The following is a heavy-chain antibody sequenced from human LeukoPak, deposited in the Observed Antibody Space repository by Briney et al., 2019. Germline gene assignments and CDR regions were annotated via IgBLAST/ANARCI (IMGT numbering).Heavy chain of an antibody. CDR3: AEAVAGTPYYFDY. CDR2: ISWNSGSI. CDR1: GFTFDDYA. J-gene: IGHJ4*02. V-gene: IGHV3-9*01. D-gene: IGHD6-19*01. Sequence: GGSLRLSCAASGFTFDDYAMHWDRQAPGKGLEWVSGISWNSGSIGYADSVKGRFTISRDNAKNSLYLQMNSLRAEDTALYYCAEAVAGTPYYFDYWGQGTLVTVSS.